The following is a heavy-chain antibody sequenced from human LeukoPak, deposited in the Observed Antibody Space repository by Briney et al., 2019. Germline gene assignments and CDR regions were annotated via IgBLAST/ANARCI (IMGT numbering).Heavy chain of an antibody. V-gene: IGHV3-21*01. CDR3: ARVTGYSSSWYVADFDY. J-gene: IGHJ4*02. D-gene: IGHD6-13*01. CDR2: ISSSSSYI. CDR1: GFTVSSNY. Sequence: PGGSLRLSCAASGFTVSSNYMSWVRQAPGKGLEWVSSISSSSSYIYYADSVKGRFTISRDNAKNSLYLQMNSLRAEDTAVYYCARVTGYSSSWYVADFDYWGQGTLVTVSS.